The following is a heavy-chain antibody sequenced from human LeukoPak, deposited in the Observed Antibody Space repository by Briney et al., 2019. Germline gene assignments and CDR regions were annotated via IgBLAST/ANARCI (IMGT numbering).Heavy chain of an antibody. CDR2: ISAYNGNT. D-gene: IGHD6-13*01. J-gene: IGHJ4*02. Sequence: ASVKVSCKASGYTFTSYGISWVRQAPGQGLEWMGWISAYNGNTNYAQKFQGRVTMTRDTSISTAYIELSRLRSDDTAVYYCARVERAALYYFDYWGQGTLVTVSS. CDR1: GYTFTSYG. CDR3: ARVERAALYYFDY. V-gene: IGHV1-18*01.